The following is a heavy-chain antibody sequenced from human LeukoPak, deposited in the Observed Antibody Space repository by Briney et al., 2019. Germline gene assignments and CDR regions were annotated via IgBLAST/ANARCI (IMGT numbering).Heavy chain of an antibody. CDR3: ARDRVDIVVLVAANNWFDP. CDR1: GYTFTGYY. J-gene: IGHJ5*02. CDR2: INPNSGGT. V-gene: IGHV1-2*02. D-gene: IGHD2-15*01. Sequence: ASVKVSCKASGYTFTGYYMHWVRQAPGQGLEWMGWINPNSGGTNYAQKFQGRVTMTRDTSISTAYMELSRLRSDDTAVYYCARDRVDIVVLVAANNWFDPWGQGTLVTVSS.